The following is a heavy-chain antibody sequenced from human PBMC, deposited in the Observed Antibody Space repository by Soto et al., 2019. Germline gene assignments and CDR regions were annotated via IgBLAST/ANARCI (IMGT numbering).Heavy chain of an antibody. CDR1: GFTFSSYG. J-gene: IGHJ6*01. V-gene: IGHV3-30*18. D-gene: IGHD6-13*01. CDR2: ISYDGSNK. Sequence: QVQLVESGGGVVQPGRSLRLSCAASGFTFSSYGMHWVRQAPGKGLEWVAVISYDGSNKYYADSVKGRFTISRDISKTTVYRQWNSLRAGDTALYYWAKVDAGPGTWSTPSCWYALDGWGQGTAVNVSS. CDR3: AKVDAGPGTWSTPSCWYALDG.